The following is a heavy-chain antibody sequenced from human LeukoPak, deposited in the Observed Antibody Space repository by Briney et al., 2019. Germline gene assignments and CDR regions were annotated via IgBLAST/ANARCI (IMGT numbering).Heavy chain of an antibody. CDR3: TRDALFGSGRTHLDF. CDR1: EFTFNRYW. J-gene: IGHJ4*02. Sequence: GGSLRLSCAASEFTFNRYWMSWVRQAPGEGLQWVANIKQDGSEAHYVDSVKGRFTISRDNAKNSLSLQMNSLNVDDTGVYFCTRDALFGSGRTHLDFWSQGTLVSVSS. CDR2: IKQDGSEA. V-gene: IGHV3-7*04. D-gene: IGHD3-10*01.